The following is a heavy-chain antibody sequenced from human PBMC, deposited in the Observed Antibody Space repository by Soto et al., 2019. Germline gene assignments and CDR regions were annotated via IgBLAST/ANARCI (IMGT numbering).Heavy chain of an antibody. Sequence: SLRLSCAASGFTFSSYSMNWVRQAPGKGLEWVSSISSSSSYIYYADSVKGRFTISRDNAKNSLYLQMNSLRAEDTAVYYCARTGLGELLYAAYFDYWGQGTLVTVSS. CDR3: ARTGLGELLYAAYFDY. CDR2: ISSSSSYI. J-gene: IGHJ4*02. V-gene: IGHV3-21*01. CDR1: GFTFSSYS. D-gene: IGHD3-10*01.